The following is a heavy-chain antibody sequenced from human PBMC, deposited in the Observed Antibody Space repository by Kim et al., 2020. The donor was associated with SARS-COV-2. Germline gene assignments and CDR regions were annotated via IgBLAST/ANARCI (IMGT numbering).Heavy chain of an antibody. V-gene: IGHV3-15*01. Sequence: GGSLRLSCAASGFTFSNAWMSWVRQAPGKGLEWVGRIKSKTDGGTTDYAAPVKGRFTISRDDSKNTLYLQMNSLKTEDTAVYYCTGQRLRYFDWLGKFDPWGQGTLVTVSS. J-gene: IGHJ5*02. CDR3: TGQRLRYFDWLGKFDP. CDR2: IKSKTDGGTT. CDR1: GFTFSNAW. D-gene: IGHD3-9*01.